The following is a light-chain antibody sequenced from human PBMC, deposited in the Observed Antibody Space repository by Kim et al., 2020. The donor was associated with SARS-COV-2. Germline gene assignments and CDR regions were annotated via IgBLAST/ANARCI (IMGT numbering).Light chain of an antibody. J-gene: IGLJ2*01. CDR3: SSYTTSSTQV. Sequence: QSALTQPASVSGSPGQSITISCTGTSSDLGAYNYVSWYQQRPGKAPKVMIYDVSTRASGVSNRFSGSKSGNTASLTISGLQAEDEADYYCSSYTTSSTQVFGGGTQLTVL. CDR1: SSDLGAYNY. CDR2: DVS. V-gene: IGLV2-14*03.